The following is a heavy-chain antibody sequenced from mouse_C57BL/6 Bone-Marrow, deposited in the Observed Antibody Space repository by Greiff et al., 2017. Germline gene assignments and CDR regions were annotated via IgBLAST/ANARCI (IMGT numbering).Heavy chain of an antibody. V-gene: IGHV5-4*01. CDR1: GFTFSSYA. D-gene: IGHD2-1*01. J-gene: IGHJ3*01. Sequence: DVKLVESGGGLVKPGGSLKLSCAASGFTFSSYAMSWVRQTPEKRLEWVATISDGGSYTYYPDNVKGRFTISRDNAKNNLYLQMSHLKSEDTAMYYCARESKFYYGNPAWFAYWGQGTLVTVSA. CDR2: ISDGGSYT. CDR3: ARESKFYYGNPAWFAY.